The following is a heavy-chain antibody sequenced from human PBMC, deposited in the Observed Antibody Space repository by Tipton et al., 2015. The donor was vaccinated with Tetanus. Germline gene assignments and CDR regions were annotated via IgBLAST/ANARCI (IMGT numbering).Heavy chain of an antibody. J-gene: IGHJ3*02. Sequence: QVQLVQSGAEVKKPGASVKVSCKASGYTFTSYYMHWVRQAPGQGLEWMGIINPSGGSTSYAQKFQGRVTMTRDTSTSTVYMELSSLRSEDTAVYYCARVFTMTGRGPAFDIWGQGTMVTVSS. CDR1: GYTFTSYY. V-gene: IGHV1-46*01. CDR3: ARVFTMTGRGPAFDI. D-gene: IGHD3-22*01. CDR2: INPSGGST.